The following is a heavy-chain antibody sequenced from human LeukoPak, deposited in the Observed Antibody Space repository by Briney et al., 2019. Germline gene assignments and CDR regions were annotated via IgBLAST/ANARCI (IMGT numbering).Heavy chain of an antibody. CDR2: INHSGST. V-gene: IGHV4-34*01. CDR3: ARGPRADDSSGYPVDY. Sequence: SETLSLTCAVYGGSFSGYYWSWIRQPPGKGLEWIGGINHSGSTNYNPSLKSRVTISVDTSKNQFSLNLSSVAAADTAVYYCARGPRADDSSGYPVDYWGQGTLVTVSS. D-gene: IGHD3-22*01. J-gene: IGHJ4*02. CDR1: GGSFSGYY.